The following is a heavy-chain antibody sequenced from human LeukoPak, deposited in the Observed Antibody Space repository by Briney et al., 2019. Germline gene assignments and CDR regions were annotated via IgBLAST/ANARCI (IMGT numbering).Heavy chain of an antibody. CDR2: ISGSGGST. CDR1: GFTFSSYA. D-gene: IGHD6-19*01. V-gene: IGHV3-23*01. J-gene: IGHJ4*02. CDR3: AKDIRSSGRFDY. Sequence: GGSLRLSCAASGFTFSSYAMSWVRQAPGKGLEWVSAISGSGGSTYYADSVKGRFTISRGNSKNTLYLQMNSLRAEDTAVYYCAKDIRSSGRFDYWGQGTLVTVSS.